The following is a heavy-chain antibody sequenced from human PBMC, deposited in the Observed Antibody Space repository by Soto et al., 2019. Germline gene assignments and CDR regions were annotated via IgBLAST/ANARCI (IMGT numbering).Heavy chain of an antibody. CDR2: INPSGGST. J-gene: IGHJ4*01. CDR1: EYTFTSYY. CDR3: ARRSGWTAFDY. V-gene: IGHV1-46*01. D-gene: IGHD6-19*01. Sequence: ASVKVSCKASEYTFTSYYMHWVRQVPGQGLEWMGIINPSGGSTTYAQKFQGRVTMTRDTSTSTVYMEMSSLRSEDTAVYYCARRSGWTAFDYWGQGTLVTVSS.